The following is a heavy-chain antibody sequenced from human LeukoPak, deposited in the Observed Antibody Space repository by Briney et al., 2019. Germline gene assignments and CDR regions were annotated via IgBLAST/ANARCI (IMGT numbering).Heavy chain of an antibody. Sequence: PSETLSLTCGVSGGSISSTNWWSWVRQPPGQGLEWIGEISLSGVTNYNPSLKSRVTMSLDRSKNHLSLTLTSVTAADTAVYYCSRENGAFSPFGYWGQGTLVTVLS. CDR3: SRENGAFSPFGY. J-gene: IGHJ4*02. CDR1: GGSISSTNW. CDR2: ISLSGVT. D-gene: IGHD2-8*01. V-gene: IGHV4-4*02.